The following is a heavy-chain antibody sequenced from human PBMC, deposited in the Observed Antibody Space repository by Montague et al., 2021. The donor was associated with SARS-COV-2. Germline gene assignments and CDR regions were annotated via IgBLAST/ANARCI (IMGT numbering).Heavy chain of an antibody. CDR3: ARAPRSIAAAGTASDY. Sequence: SETLSLTCTVSGGSIRSGGYYWSWIRQHPGKGLEWIGYIYYSGSTYYNPSLKSRVTISVDTSKNQFSLKLSSVTAADTAVYYCARAPRSIAAAGTASDYWGQGTLVTVSS. CDR1: GGSIRSGGYY. V-gene: IGHV4-31*03. D-gene: IGHD6-13*01. CDR2: IYYSGST. J-gene: IGHJ4*02.